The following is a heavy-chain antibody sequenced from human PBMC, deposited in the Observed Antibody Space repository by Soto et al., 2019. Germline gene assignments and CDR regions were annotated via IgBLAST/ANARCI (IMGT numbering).Heavy chain of an antibody. Sequence: PGESLKISCKASGYTFTSQWIGWVRQKPGKGLEWMGLTFPGDSDTRYSPSFQGQVTISADKSISTAFLQWNSLKASDTAMYYCARLVDGYPDYWGQGTLVTVSS. D-gene: IGHD5-12*01. CDR2: TFPGDSDT. CDR3: ARLVDGYPDY. CDR1: GYTFTSQW. J-gene: IGHJ4*02. V-gene: IGHV5-51*01.